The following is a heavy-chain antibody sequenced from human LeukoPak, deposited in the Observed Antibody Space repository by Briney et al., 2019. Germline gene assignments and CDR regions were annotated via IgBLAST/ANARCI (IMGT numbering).Heavy chain of an antibody. J-gene: IGHJ4*02. CDR1: GFTFINYA. V-gene: IGHV3-23*01. CDR3: AKWGDYDVFTGYYVSDY. D-gene: IGHD3-9*01. Sequence: GGSLRLSCADSGFTFINYAMSRVRQAPGEGLERVSAITGSGGNTYYANSGRGGFTISRDNSKNTMSLQINSLRAEATAVYYCAKWGDYDVFTGYYVSDYWGQGTMVTVSS. CDR2: ITGSGGNT.